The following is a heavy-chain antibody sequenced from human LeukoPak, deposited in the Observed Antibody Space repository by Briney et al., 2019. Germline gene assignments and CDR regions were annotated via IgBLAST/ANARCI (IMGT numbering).Heavy chain of an antibody. D-gene: IGHD3-16*02. J-gene: IGHJ4*02. CDR2: INPNSGGT. Sequence: ASVKVSRKASGYTFTDYYMHWVRQAPGQGLEWMGWINPNSGGTNYAQKFRGRVTMTRDTSISTAYMELSRLRSDDTAIYYCARGPSDNIWGTYRPVDYWGQGTLVTVSS. CDR1: GYTFTDYY. CDR3: ARGPSDNIWGTYRPVDY. V-gene: IGHV1-2*02.